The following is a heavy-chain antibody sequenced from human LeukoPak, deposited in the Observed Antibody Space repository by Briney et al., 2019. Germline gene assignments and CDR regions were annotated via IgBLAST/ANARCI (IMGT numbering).Heavy chain of an antibody. CDR3: AKTSGYPPQDYYMDV. V-gene: IGHV3-33*06. D-gene: IGHD3-22*01. J-gene: IGHJ6*03. CDR1: GFTFSSYG. Sequence: GGSLRLSCAASGFTFSSYGMHWVRQAPGKGLEWVAVIWYDGSNKYYADSVKGRFTISRDNSKNTLYLQMNSLRAEDTAVYYCAKTSGYPPQDYYMDVWSKGTTVTVSS. CDR2: IWYDGSNK.